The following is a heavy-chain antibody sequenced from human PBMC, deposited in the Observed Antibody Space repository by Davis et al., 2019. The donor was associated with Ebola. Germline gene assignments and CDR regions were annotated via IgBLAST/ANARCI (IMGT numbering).Heavy chain of an antibody. CDR2: FYIGGST. V-gene: IGHV3-66*04. J-gene: IGHJ5*02. CDR3: ARHRAAIVVVPAENPVGYNWFDP. D-gene: IGHD2-2*01. CDR1: GFTFSDYY. Sequence: GESLKISCAASGFTFSDYYMSWIRQAPGKGLEWVSVFYIGGSTYYADSVKGRFTISRDTSKNTLYLKMNSLRAEDTAVYYCARHRAAIVVVPAENPVGYNWFDPWGQGTLVTVSS.